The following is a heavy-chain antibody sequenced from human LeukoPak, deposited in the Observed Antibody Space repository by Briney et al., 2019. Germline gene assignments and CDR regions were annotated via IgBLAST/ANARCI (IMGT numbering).Heavy chain of an antibody. CDR3: ARDGGAYGSGSYIDY. CDR1: GYPFRNYD. V-gene: IGHV1-18*01. Sequence: ASVKVSCKTSGYPFRNYDINWVRQAPGQGLEWMGWISAYNGNTNYAQKLQGRVTMTTDTSTSTAYMELRSLRSDDTAVYYCARDGGAYGSGSYIDYWGQGTLVTVSS. D-gene: IGHD3-10*01. J-gene: IGHJ4*02. CDR2: ISAYNGNT.